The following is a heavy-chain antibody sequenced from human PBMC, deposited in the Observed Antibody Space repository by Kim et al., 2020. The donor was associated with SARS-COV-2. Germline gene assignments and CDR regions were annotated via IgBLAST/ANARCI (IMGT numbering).Heavy chain of an antibody. D-gene: IGHD2-21*01. J-gene: IGHJ3*02. Sequence: YYADSVKGRFTISRDNAKNSLYLQMNSLRAEDTAVYYCARTYGGNWGFDIWGQGTMVTVSS. V-gene: IGHV3-21*01. CDR3: ARTYGGNWGFDI.